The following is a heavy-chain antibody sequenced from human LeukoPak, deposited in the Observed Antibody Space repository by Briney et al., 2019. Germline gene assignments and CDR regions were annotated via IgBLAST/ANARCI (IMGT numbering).Heavy chain of an antibody. CDR3: ARSYCSSTSCYGGGWFDP. J-gene: IGHJ5*02. CDR2: IISSGSTI. CDR1: GFTFSDYY. Sequence: GGSLRLSCAASGFTFSDYYMSWIRQAPGKGLEWVSYIISSGSTIYYADSVKGRFTISRDKAKNSLYLQMNSLRAEDTAVYYGARSYCSSTSCYGGGWFDPWGQGTLVTVSS. V-gene: IGHV3-11*04. D-gene: IGHD2-2*01.